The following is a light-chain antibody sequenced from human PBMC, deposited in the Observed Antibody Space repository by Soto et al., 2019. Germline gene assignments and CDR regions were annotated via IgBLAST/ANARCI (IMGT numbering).Light chain of an antibody. V-gene: IGKV1-39*01. J-gene: IGKJ4*01. CDR3: QQSYSTPLT. CDR1: QSISSY. Sequence: DIQMPKSPSSLSASLGDRVTITCRASQSISSYLNWYQQKPGKAPKLLIYAASSLQSGVPSRFSGSGSGTDFTLTISSLQPEDFATYYCQQSYSTPLTFGGGTKVDIK. CDR2: AAS.